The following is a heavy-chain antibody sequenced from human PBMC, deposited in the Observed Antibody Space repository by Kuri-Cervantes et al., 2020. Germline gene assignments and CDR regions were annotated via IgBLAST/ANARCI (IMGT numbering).Heavy chain of an antibody. Sequence: SVKVSCKASGGTFSSYAISWVRQAPGQGLEWMGGIIPIFGTANYAQKFQGRVTITADESTSTAYMELSSLGSDDTAVYYCARDYDSSGYYYVPPSDYWGQGTLVTVSS. D-gene: IGHD3-22*01. J-gene: IGHJ4*02. V-gene: IGHV1-69*13. CDR3: ARDYDSSGYYYVPPSDY. CDR1: GGTFSSYA. CDR2: IIPIFGTA.